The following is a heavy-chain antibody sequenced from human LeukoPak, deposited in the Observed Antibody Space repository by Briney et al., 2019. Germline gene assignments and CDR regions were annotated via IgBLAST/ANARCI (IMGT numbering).Heavy chain of an antibody. J-gene: IGHJ5*02. CDR3: ARDYGSSLREDWFDP. CDR2: IYTSRST. D-gene: IGHD6-13*01. V-gene: IGHV4-4*07. Sequence: SETLSLTCTVSGGSISSYYWSWIRQPAGKGLEWIGRIYTSRSTNYNPSLKSRVTMSVDTSKNQFSLKLSSVTAADTAVYYCARDYGSSLREDWFDPWGQGTLVTVSS. CDR1: GGSISSYY.